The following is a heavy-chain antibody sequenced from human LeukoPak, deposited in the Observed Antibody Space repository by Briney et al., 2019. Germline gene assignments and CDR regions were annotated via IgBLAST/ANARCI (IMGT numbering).Heavy chain of an antibody. CDR3: ARVWSSSGEPFDY. V-gene: IGHV3-21*01. D-gene: IGHD6-6*01. CDR2: ISSSSSYI. J-gene: IGHJ4*02. Sequence: GGSLRLSCAASGFTFSSYSMNWVRQAPGKGLEWVSSISSSSSYIYYADSVKGRFTISRDNAKNSLYLQMNSLRAEDTAVYYCARVWSSSGEPFDYWGQGTLVTVSS. CDR1: GFTFSSYS.